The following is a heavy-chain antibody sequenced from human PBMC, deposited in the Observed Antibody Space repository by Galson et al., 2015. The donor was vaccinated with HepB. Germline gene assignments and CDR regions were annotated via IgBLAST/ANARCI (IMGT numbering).Heavy chain of an antibody. CDR3: ARDRLHLGELSPTGY. CDR2: ISSSGSTI. D-gene: IGHD3-16*02. CDR1: GFTFSDYY. V-gene: IGHV3-11*01. Sequence: SLRLSCAASGFTFSDYYMSWIRQAPGKGLEWVSYISSSGSTIYYADSVKGRFTISRDNAKNSLYLQMNSLRAEDTAVYYCARDRLHLGELSPTGYWGQGTLVTVSS. J-gene: IGHJ4*02.